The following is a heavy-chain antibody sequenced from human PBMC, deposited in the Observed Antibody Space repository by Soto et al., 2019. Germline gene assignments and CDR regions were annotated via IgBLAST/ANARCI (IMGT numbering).Heavy chain of an antibody. J-gene: IGHJ6*02. CDR3: ARDRFPNWNYVVYYYYGMDV. D-gene: IGHD1-7*01. CDR1: GYTFTGYY. Sequence: ASVKVSCKASGYTFTGYYMHWVRQSPGQGLEWMGWINPNSGGTNYAQKFQGRVTMTRDTSISTAYMELSRLRSDDTAVYYCARDRFPNWNYVVYYYYGMDVWGQGTTVTVSS. CDR2: INPNSGGT. V-gene: IGHV1-2*02.